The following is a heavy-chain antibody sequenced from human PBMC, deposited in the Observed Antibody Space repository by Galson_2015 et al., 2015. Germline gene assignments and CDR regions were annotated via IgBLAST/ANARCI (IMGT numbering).Heavy chain of an antibody. CDR2: IKSNTGGGTT. V-gene: IGHV3-15*01. Sequence: SLRLSCAAPGFTFSNAWMSWVRQAPGKGLEWVGRIKSNTGGGTTDYAAPVKGRFTISRDDSKNTLYLKMNSLKTEDTAVYYCTTDALMITFGESTADWGQGTLVTVSS. D-gene: IGHD3-16*01. J-gene: IGHJ4*02. CDR3: TTDALMITFGESTAD. CDR1: GFTFSNAW.